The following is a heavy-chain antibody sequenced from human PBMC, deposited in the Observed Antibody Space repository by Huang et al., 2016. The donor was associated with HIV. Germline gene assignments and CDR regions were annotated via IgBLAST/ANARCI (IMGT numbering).Heavy chain of an antibody. CDR1: GYTFSNYD. J-gene: IGHJ4*02. CDR2: RNPNSGNT. CDR3: ATLPPVNYGRSGGRVRDY. V-gene: IGHV1-8*01. D-gene: IGHD2-15*01. Sequence: QVQLVQSGAEVKKPGASVKVSCKASGYTFSNYDINWVRQAPGQGLEGMGWRNPNSGNTGDARKFQGRVTMTRSTSISTAYMELSRLGFEDTAVYYCATLPPVNYGRSGGRVRDYWGQGSLVTVSS.